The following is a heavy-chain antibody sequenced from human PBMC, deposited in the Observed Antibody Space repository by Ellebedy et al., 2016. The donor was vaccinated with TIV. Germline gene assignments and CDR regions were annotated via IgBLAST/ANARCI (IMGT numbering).Heavy chain of an antibody. CDR2: IKQDGSEK. D-gene: IGHD1-26*01. CDR1: EFTFSTYW. J-gene: IGHJ4*02. CDR3: ARDTLVGVTDSYFDY. V-gene: IGHV3-7*03. Sequence: GESLKISCAASEFTFSTYWMNWVRQAPGKGLEWVATIKQDGSEKYYVDSVKGRFTITRDNAENSLYLQMNNLRAEDTAVYYCARDTLVGVTDSYFDYWGQGTLVTVSS.